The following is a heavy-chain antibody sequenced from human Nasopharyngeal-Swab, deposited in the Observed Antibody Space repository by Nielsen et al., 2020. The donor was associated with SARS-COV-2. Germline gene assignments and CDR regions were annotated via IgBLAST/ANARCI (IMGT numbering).Heavy chain of an antibody. CDR3: ARHIRNIAAAGTPLYYFDY. Sequence: SETLSLTCTVSGGSISSSSYYWGWIRQPPGEGLEWIGSIYYSGSTYYNPSLKSRVTISVDTSKNQFSLKLSSVTAADAAVYYCARHIRNIAAAGTPLYYFDYWGQGTRVTVSS. CDR2: IYYSGST. J-gene: IGHJ4*02. D-gene: IGHD6-13*01. CDR1: GGSISSSSYY. V-gene: IGHV4-39*01.